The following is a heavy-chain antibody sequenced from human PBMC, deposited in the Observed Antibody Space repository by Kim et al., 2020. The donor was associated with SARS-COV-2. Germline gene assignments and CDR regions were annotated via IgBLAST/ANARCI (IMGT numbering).Heavy chain of an antibody. CDR2: IYHSGGT. Sequence: SETLSLTCTVSGGSIRMTSYHWGWIRQSPGKGLEWIGSIYHSGGTYNDPSLNSRVTISIDTSKNQFSLKLTSVTAADTAVYYCARHLPRGGMDVWGQGTTVTVS. CDR3: ARHLPRGGMDV. J-gene: IGHJ6*02. CDR1: GGSIRMTSYH. V-gene: IGHV4-39*01.